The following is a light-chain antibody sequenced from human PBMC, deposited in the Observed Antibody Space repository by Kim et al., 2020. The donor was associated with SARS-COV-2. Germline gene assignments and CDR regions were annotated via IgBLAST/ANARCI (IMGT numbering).Light chain of an antibody. CDR1: QSISSH. Sequence: DIKMTQSPSSLSASVGDRVTITCRTSQSISSHLNWYHQKPGRAPKLLIYAASTLQGGVPSRFSGSGSETDFTLTISSLQPEDFGTYFCQQSYITPFTFGPGTKVEIK. CDR3: QQSYITPFT. V-gene: IGKV1-39*01. J-gene: IGKJ3*01. CDR2: AAS.